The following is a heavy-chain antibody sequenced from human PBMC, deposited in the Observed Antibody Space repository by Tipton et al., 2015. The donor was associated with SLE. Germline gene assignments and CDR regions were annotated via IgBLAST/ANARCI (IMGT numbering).Heavy chain of an antibody. CDR3: ARDKTGGYYDFDY. CDR2: IYLSGNT. J-gene: IGHJ4*02. CDR1: GGSIRSDY. V-gene: IGHV4-4*07. D-gene: IGHD5-12*01. Sequence: TLSLTCTVSGGSIRSDYWSWIRQPAGKGLEWIGRIYLSGNTDYNPSLKSRVTMSVDTSKSQFSLRLSSVTAADTAVYYCARDKTGGYYDFDYWGQGTLVTVSS.